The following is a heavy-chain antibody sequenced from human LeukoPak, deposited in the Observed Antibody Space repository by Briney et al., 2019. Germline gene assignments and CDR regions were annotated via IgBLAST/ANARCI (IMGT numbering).Heavy chain of an antibody. CDR3: ARGKKITVVRGVIRNYYYYMDV. CDR2: INHSGST. CDR1: GGSFSGYY. D-gene: IGHD3-10*01. Sequence: SETLSLTCAVYGGSFSGYYWGWIRQPPGKGLEWIGEINHSGSTNYNPSLKSRVTISVDTSKNQFSLKLSSVAAADTAVYYCARGKKITVVRGVIRNYYYYMDVWGKGTTVTVSS. V-gene: IGHV4-34*01. J-gene: IGHJ6*03.